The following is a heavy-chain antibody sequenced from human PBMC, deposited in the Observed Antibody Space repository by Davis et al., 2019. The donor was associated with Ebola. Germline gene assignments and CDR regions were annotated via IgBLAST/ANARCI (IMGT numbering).Heavy chain of an antibody. V-gene: IGHV3-21*01. Sequence: GESLKISCAASGFTFSSYGMHWVRQAPGKGLEWVSFITSSSNYVYYADSVKLRFTISRDNAKNSLYLQMNSLRAEDTAVYYCVRDPALVVTGGGWFFGLWGRGTLVTVSS. CDR2: ITSSSNYV. J-gene: IGHJ2*01. D-gene: IGHD2-21*02. CDR3: VRDPALVVTGGGWFFGL. CDR1: GFTFSSYG.